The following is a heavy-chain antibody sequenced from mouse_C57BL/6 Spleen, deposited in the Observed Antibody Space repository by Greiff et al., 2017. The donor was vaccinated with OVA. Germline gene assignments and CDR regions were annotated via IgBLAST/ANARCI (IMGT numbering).Heavy chain of an antibody. J-gene: IGHJ3*01. CDR1: GFTFSSYG. V-gene: IGHV5-6*01. D-gene: IGHD1-1*01. Sequence: EVKLMESGGDLVKPGGSLKLSCAASGFTFSSYGMSWVRQTPDKRLEWVATISSGGSYTYYPDSVKGRFTISRDNAKNTLYLQMSSLKSEDTAMYYCARQTVGGPWFAYWGQGTLVTVSA. CDR3: ARQTVGGPWFAY. CDR2: ISSGGSYT.